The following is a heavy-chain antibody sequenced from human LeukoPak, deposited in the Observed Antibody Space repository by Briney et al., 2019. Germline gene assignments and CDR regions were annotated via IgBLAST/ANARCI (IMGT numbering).Heavy chain of an antibody. V-gene: IGHV1-2*02. CDR1: GYKFTAYY. CDR3: ARGRRITIFGVVIKVAFGMDV. CDR2: FNPNSGGA. J-gene: IGHJ6*02. Sequence: GASVKVSCKASGYKFTAYYMHWVRQAPGQGLEWMGWFNPNSGGANYAQRFQGRVTMTRDTSISTAYMELSRLRSDDTAVYYCARGRRITIFGVVIKVAFGMDVWGQGTTVTVSS. D-gene: IGHD3-3*01.